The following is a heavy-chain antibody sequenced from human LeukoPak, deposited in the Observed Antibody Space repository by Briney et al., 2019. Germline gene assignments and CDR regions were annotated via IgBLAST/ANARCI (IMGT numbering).Heavy chain of an antibody. Sequence: GGSLRLSCAASGFTVSSNYMTWVRQAPGKGLEWVSAISGGGGNTYHADSVKGRFTISRDNSKNTLYLQMNSLRAEDTAVYYCGKNRYSGSLSPFDIWGQGTMVTVSS. CDR1: GFTVSSNY. D-gene: IGHD1-26*01. CDR3: GKNRYSGSLSPFDI. V-gene: IGHV3-23*01. CDR2: ISGGGGNT. J-gene: IGHJ3*02.